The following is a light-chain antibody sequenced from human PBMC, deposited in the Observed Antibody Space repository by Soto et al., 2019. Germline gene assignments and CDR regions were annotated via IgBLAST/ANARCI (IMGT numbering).Light chain of an antibody. CDR1: SSNIGSNT. Sequence: QSVLTQPPSASGTPGQRVTISCSGSSSNIGSNTVNWYQQLPGTAPKLLIYSNNQRPSGVPDRFSGSKSDTSASLAISGLQSEDEADYYCAAWDDSLNGYVFGTGTKVIVL. CDR3: AAWDDSLNGYV. CDR2: SNN. J-gene: IGLJ1*01. V-gene: IGLV1-44*01.